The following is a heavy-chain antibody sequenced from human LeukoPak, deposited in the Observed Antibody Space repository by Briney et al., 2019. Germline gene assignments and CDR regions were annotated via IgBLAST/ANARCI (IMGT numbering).Heavy chain of an antibody. V-gene: IGHV1-8*03. J-gene: IGHJ4*02. CDR1: GYTFTSYD. Sequence: GASVKVSCKASGYTFTSYDINWVRQATGQGLDWMGWMNPSSGNTGYAQKFQGRVTITRNTSISTAYMELSSLRSEDTAVYYCARVDVDTAMVHNFDYWGQGTLVTVSS. CDR2: MNPSSGNT. CDR3: ARVDVDTAMVHNFDY. D-gene: IGHD5-18*01.